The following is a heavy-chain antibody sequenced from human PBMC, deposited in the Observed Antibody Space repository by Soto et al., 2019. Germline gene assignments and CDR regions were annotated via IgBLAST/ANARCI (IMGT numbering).Heavy chain of an antibody. J-gene: IGHJ6*02. CDR2: IIPMSGIG. D-gene: IGHD6-13*01. CDR1: GGTFSSSA. Sequence: QVQLVQSGAEVKKPGSSVKVSCKASGGTFSSSAISWVRQAPGQGLEWMGGIIPMSGIGKYAQKFQGRVTITADDSTSTVYMELNRLRSEDTAVYYCVRDGSIAAAGSNYYYGMDVWGQGTTVTASS. V-gene: IGHV1-69*01. CDR3: VRDGSIAAAGSNYYYGMDV.